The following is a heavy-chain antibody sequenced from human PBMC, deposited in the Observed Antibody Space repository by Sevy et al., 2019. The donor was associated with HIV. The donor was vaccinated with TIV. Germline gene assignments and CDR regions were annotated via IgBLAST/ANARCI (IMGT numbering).Heavy chain of an antibody. CDR3: ARDGIAVAFDY. Sequence: GGSVRLSCAASGFTFSSYWMSWVRQAPGKGLEWVANIKQDGSEKYYVDSVKGRFTISRDKAKNSLYLQMNSLRAEDTAVYYCARDGIAVAFDYWGQGTLVTVSS. V-gene: IGHV3-7*03. CDR2: IKQDGSEK. CDR1: GFTFSSYW. J-gene: IGHJ4*02. D-gene: IGHD6-19*01.